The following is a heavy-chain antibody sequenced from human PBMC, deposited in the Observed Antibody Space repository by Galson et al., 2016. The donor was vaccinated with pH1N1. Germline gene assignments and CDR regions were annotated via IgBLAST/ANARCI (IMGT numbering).Heavy chain of an antibody. V-gene: IGHV3-9*01. Sequence: SLRLSCAASGFTFNDYAMHWVRLLPGKGLEWVSGISWNSGNIDYADSVKGRFTVSRDKAKSSLHLQMNSLRPEDTAFYFRAKVMVQAGLQGDAFDVWGPGTMVAVSS. J-gene: IGHJ3*01. D-gene: IGHD2-2*01. CDR3: AKVMVQAGLQGDAFDV. CDR2: ISWNSGNI. CDR1: GFTFNDYA.